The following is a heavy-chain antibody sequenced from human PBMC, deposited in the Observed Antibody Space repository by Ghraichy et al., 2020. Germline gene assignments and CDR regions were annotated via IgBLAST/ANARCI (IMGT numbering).Heavy chain of an antibody. CDR1: GGSINSSSYF. CDR3: AIRYQQFVSIYYGMDV. D-gene: IGHD2-2*01. V-gene: IGHV4-39*01. J-gene: IGHJ6*02. Sequence: SETLSLTCTVSGGSINSSSYFWVWIRQPPGKGLEWIGSMYYSGSTYYNPSLKSRVTISVDTSKNQVSLILSSVTAADTAVYYCAIRYQQFVSIYYGMDVWGQGTTVTVSS. CDR2: MYYSGST.